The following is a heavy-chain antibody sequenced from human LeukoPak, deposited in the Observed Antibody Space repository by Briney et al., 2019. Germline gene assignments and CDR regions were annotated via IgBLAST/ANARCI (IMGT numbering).Heavy chain of an antibody. Sequence: GASVKVSCKTSGYTFTTYALNWERQAPGQGLEWMGWINTFNNDTNYAQKFQGRVTMPTDTSTSTAYMELRSLRSDDTAVYYCARVRLGDYYYMDVWGKGTTVIISS. CDR1: GYTFTTYA. D-gene: IGHD3-16*01. J-gene: IGHJ6*03. V-gene: IGHV1-18*01. CDR3: ARVRLGDYYYMDV. CDR2: INTFNNDT.